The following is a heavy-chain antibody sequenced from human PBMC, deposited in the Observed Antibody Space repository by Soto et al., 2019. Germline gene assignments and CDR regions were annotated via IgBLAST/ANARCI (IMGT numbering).Heavy chain of an antibody. CDR3: ARYDILTGPYRGFDP. D-gene: IGHD3-9*01. V-gene: IGHV3-23*01. CDR1: GFTFSSYA. CDR2: ISGSGGST. J-gene: IGHJ5*02. Sequence: GGSLRLSCAASGFTFSSYAMSWVRQAPGKGLEWVSAISGSGGSTYYADSVKGRFTISRDNSKNTLYLQMNSLRAEDTAVYYCARYDILTGPYRGFDPWGQGTLVTVPQ.